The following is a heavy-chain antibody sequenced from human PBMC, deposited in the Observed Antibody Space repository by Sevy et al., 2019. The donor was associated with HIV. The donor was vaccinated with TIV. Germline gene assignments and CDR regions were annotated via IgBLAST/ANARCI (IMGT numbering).Heavy chain of an antibody. D-gene: IGHD6-13*01. CDR2: IKQDGSEK. V-gene: IGHV3-7*01. J-gene: IGHJ4*02. Sequence: GGSLRLSCAASGFTFSSYWMSWVRQAPGKGLEWVANIKQDGSEKYYVDSVKGRFTISRDNAKNSLYLQMNSLRAEDTAVYYCARGDLVSQRPSHFDYWGQGTLLTVSS. CDR1: GFTFSSYW. CDR3: ARGDLVSQRPSHFDY.